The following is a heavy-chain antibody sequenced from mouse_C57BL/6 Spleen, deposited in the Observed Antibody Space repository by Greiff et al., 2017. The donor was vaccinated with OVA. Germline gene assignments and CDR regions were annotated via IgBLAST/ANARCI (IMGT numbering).Heavy chain of an antibody. J-gene: IGHJ2*01. D-gene: IGHD2-3*01. CDR1: GYSITSGYY. CDR2: ISYDGSN. CDR3: ARDDGYYDY. V-gene: IGHV3-6*01. Sequence: EVKLQESGPGLVKPSQSLSLTCSFTGYSITSGYYWNWIRQFPGNKLEWMGYISYDGSNNYNPSLKNRISITRDTSKNQFFLKLNSVTTEDTATYYCARDDGYYDYWGQGTTLTVSS.